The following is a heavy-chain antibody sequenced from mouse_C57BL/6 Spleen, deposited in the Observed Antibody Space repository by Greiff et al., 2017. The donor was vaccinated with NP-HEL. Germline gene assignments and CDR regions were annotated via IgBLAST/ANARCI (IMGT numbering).Heavy chain of an antibody. V-gene: IGHV7-3*01. CDR2: IRNKANGYTT. Sequence: VQLKESGGGLVQPGGSLSLSCAASGFTFTDYYMSWVRQPPGKALEWLGFIRNKANGYTTEYSASVKGRFTISRDNSQSILYLQMNALRAEDSATYYCASSPYYYGSSYWYFDVWGTGTTVTVSS. CDR1: GFTFTDYY. J-gene: IGHJ1*03. CDR3: ASSPYYYGSSYWYFDV. D-gene: IGHD1-1*01.